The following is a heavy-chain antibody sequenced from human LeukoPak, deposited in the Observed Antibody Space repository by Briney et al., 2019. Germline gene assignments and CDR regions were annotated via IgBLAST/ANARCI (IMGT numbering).Heavy chain of an antibody. D-gene: IGHD4-17*01. J-gene: IGHJ4*02. CDR3: ATRPHGDYPYFDF. V-gene: IGHV4-34*01. Sequence: SETLSLTCAVYGGSFSGYYWSWIRQPPGKGLEWIGEINHSGSTNYNPSLKSRVTISVDTSKNQFSLKLSSVTAADTAVYYCATRPHGDYPYFDFWGQGTLVTVSS. CDR2: INHSGST. CDR1: GGSFSGYY.